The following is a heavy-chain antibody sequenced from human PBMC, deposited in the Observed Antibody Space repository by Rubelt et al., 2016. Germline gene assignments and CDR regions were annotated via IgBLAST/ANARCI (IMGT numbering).Heavy chain of an antibody. CDR2: ISDDGNTR. CDR3: ASANLDS. Sequence: VQLLESGGDLGQPGKSLGLSCAVSGVTLSSNGMHWVRQAPGKGLEWVAVISDDGNTRYYADSVKGRFTISRDNYKNTLFLQINSLRLEDTAVYYCASANLDSCG. J-gene: IGHJ5*01. CDR1: GVTLSSNG. V-gene: IGHV3-30*03.